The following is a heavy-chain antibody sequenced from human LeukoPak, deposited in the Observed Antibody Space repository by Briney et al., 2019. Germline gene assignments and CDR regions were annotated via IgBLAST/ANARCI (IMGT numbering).Heavy chain of an antibody. CDR2: IIPIFGTA. CDR1: GGTFSSYA. J-gene: IGHJ4*02. D-gene: IGHD3-22*01. V-gene: IGHV1-69*05. CDR3: ARAGYYDSSGYFDY. Sequence: GSSVKVSCKASGGTFSSYAISWVRQAPGQGLEWMGRIIPIFGTANHAQKFQGRVTITTDESTSTAYMELSSLRSEDTAVYYCARAGYYDSSGYFDYWGQGTLVTVSS.